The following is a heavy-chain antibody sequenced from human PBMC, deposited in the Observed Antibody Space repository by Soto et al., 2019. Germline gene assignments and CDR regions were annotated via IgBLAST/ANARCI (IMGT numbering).Heavy chain of an antibody. CDR3: AKDSGYCSSTSCYTEYYFDY. CDR1: GFTFSSYA. J-gene: IGHJ4*02. D-gene: IGHD2-2*02. Sequence: LRLSCAASGFTFSSYAMSWVRQAPGKGLEWVSAISGSGGSTYYADSVKGRFTISRDNSKNTLYLQMNSLRAEDTAVYYCAKDSGYCSSTSCYTEYYFDYWGQGTLVTVSS. CDR2: ISGSGGST. V-gene: IGHV3-23*01.